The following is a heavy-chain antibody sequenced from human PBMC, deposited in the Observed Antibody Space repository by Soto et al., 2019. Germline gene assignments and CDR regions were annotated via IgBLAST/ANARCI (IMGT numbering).Heavy chain of an antibody. CDR2: IKEDGSQK. D-gene: IGHD3-10*01. V-gene: IGHV3-7*01. CDR3: ARSGSEVAY. J-gene: IGHJ4*02. CDR1: GFTFSHYW. Sequence: EVQLVESGGDLVQPGGSLRLSCAVSGFTFSHYWMTWVRQAPGKGLEWVANIKEDGSQKNYVASVKGRFTVSRDNAKNSLYLQMNSLTAEDTAVYYCARSGSEVAYWGQGTLVIVSS.